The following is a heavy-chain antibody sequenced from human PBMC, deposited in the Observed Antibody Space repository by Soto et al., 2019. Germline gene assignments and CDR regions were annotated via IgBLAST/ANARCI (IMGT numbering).Heavy chain of an antibody. J-gene: IGHJ2*01. CDR2: IGTAGDT. D-gene: IGHD2-21*01. CDR1: GFSFRSYD. Sequence: QLVESGGGLVQPGGSLRLSCAASGFSFRSYDMHWVRQATGKGLEWVSAIGTAGDTYYPGSVKGRFTISRDNAKNSLYLQMNSLRAGDTAVYYCARGLSASPSSSWYFDLWGRGTLVTVSS. CDR3: ARGLSASPSSSWYFDL. V-gene: IGHV3-13*01.